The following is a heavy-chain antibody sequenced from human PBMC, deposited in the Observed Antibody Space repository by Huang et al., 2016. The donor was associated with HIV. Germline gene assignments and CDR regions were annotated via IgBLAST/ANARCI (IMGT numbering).Heavy chain of an antibody. D-gene: IGHD3-3*01. J-gene: IGHJ4*02. Sequence: QVQLQESGPGLVKPSETLSLTCTVSGGPISTHYWSWIRQPPGKGLEWIGSIDYSGSTNYSPSLKSRVTILLDTSKNQFSLRVNSVTAADTAMYYCARDHHDFWRGYRRMYFFDHWGQGTLVTVSS. CDR3: ARDHHDFWRGYRRMYFFDH. V-gene: IGHV4-59*11. CDR2: IDYSGST. CDR1: GGPISTHY.